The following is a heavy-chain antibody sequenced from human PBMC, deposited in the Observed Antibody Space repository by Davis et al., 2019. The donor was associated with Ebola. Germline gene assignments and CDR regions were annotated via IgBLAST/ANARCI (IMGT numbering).Heavy chain of an antibody. CDR1: GGSFNDYY. J-gene: IGHJ4*02. Sequence: PSETLSLTCAVYGGSFNDYYWGWIRQSPGHGLEWNGSINYRGKTYYNTALRSRVSLSIDRSKMQYSLRLTSVTAADTAVYYCVTTHQIRGKDCFDYWDQGNLVIVSS. V-gene: IGHV4-34*01. CDR3: VTTHQIRGKDCFDY. CDR2: INYRGKT.